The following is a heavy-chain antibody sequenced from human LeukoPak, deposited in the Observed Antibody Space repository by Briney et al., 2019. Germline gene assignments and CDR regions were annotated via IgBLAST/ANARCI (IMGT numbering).Heavy chain of an antibody. Sequence: SETLSLTCTVSGGSISSSSYYWGWIRQPPGKGLEWIGSIHYSGSTNYNPSLKSRVTIFVDTSKNQFSLKLSSVTATDRAVYYCARHLTSEYSSGWYYVDYWGQGTLVTVSS. CDR1: GGSISSSSYY. J-gene: IGHJ4*02. CDR3: ARHLTSEYSSGWYYVDY. D-gene: IGHD6-19*01. CDR2: IHYSGST. V-gene: IGHV4-39*01.